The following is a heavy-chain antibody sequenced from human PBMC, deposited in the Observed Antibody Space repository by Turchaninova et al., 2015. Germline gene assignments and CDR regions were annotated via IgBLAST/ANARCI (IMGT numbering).Heavy chain of an antibody. CDR3: ARVSTLHIAVAGGGYDY. Sequence: QVQLQQWGAGLLKPSETLSLTCAVYGGSFSGYYWSWIRQPPGKGLEWIGEINHTGSTNYNPSLKSRVTISVDTSKTQFSMKLSFVTASDTYVYYCARVSTLHIAVAGGGYDYWGQGTLVTVSS. CDR1: GGSFSGYY. V-gene: IGHV4-34*01. D-gene: IGHD6-19*01. J-gene: IGHJ4*02. CDR2: INHTGST.